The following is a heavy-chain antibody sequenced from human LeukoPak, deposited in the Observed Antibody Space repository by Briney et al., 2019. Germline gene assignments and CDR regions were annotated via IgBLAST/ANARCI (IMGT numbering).Heavy chain of an antibody. Sequence: GGSLRLSCAASGFTFSNYWMHWVRQAPGKGLVWVSRINSDGSSTNYADSVKGRFTISRDNAKNTLYLQMNSLRAEDTAVYYCAKKAAAGTDDYYYYYMDVWGKGTTVTVSS. CDR3: AKKAAAGTDDYYYYYMDV. V-gene: IGHV3-74*01. CDR1: GFTFSNYW. D-gene: IGHD6-13*01. CDR2: INSDGSST. J-gene: IGHJ6*03.